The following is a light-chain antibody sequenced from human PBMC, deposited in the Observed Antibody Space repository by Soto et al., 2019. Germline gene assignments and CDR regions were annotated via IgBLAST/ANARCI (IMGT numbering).Light chain of an antibody. CDR2: AAS. Sequence: DIQLTQSPSFLSASVGDRVTITCRASQGISSFLAWYQQKPGKAPKLLIYAASTLQSGVPSRFSGSGSGTEFTLTISSLQPEDFAAYYCQQLNSYPRTFCGGTKVEI. CDR1: QGISSF. CDR3: QQLNSYPRT. V-gene: IGKV1-9*01. J-gene: IGKJ4*01.